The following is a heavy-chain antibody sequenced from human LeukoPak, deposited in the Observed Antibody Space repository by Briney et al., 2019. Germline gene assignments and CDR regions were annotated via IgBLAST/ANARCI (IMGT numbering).Heavy chain of an antibody. J-gene: IGHJ2*01. D-gene: IGHD2-2*02. Sequence: PSETLSLTCAVSGGSISSGGDSWSWIRQPPGKGLEWIGYIYHSGSTYYNPSLKSRVTISVDRSKNQFSLKLSSVTAADTAVYYCARSIRSPGWYFDLWGRGTLVTVSS. CDR2: IYHSGST. V-gene: IGHV4-30-2*01. CDR3: ARSIRSPGWYFDL. CDR1: GGSISSGGDS.